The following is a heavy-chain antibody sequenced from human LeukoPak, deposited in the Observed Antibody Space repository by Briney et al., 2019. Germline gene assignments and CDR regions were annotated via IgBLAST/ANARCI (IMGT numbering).Heavy chain of an antibody. CDR1: GGSISSGRYY. Sequence: SETLSLTCTVSGGSISSGRYYWSWIRQPAGKGLEWVGRIETSGTTKYNPSLNSRATISVDTSKNQFSLKLNSVTAADTAVYYCARHISSGGTYAHFDYWGQGTLVTVSS. CDR3: ARHISSGGTYAHFDY. J-gene: IGHJ4*02. V-gene: IGHV4-61*02. CDR2: IETSGTT. D-gene: IGHD1-26*01.